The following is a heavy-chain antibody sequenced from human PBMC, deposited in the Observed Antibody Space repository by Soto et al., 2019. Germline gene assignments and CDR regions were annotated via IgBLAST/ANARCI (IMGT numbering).Heavy chain of an antibody. D-gene: IGHD4-17*01. CDR3: ARAIYPWGDYAPNWFDP. J-gene: IGHJ5*02. V-gene: IGHV3-7*01. CDR2: IKQDGSEK. Sequence: EVQLVESGGGLVQPGGSLRLSCAASGFTFSSYWMSWVRQAPGKGLEWVANIKQDGSEKYYVDSVKGRFTISRDNAKNXXYLQMNSLRAEDTAVYYCARAIYPWGDYAPNWFDPWGQGTLVTVSS. CDR1: GFTFSSYW.